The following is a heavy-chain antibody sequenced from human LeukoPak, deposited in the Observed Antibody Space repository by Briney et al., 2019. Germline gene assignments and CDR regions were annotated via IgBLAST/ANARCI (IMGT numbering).Heavy chain of an antibody. CDR2: IIPISGTA. Sequence: SVKVSCKASGGTFSSYAISWVRQAPGQGLEWMGGIIPISGTANYAQKFQGRVTITTDESTSTAYMELSSLRSEDTAVYYCALRGGSSQDYYYYYMDVWGKGTTVTVSS. CDR1: GGTFSSYA. V-gene: IGHV1-69*05. J-gene: IGHJ6*03. CDR3: ALRGGSSQDYYYYYMDV. D-gene: IGHD6-6*01.